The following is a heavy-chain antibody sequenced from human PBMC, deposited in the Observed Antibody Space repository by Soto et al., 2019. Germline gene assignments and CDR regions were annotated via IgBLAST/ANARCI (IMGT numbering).Heavy chain of an antibody. J-gene: IGHJ4*02. CDR1: GFTFSNAW. Sequence: GGSLRLSCAASGFTFSNAWMSWVRQAPGKGLEWVGRIKSKTDGGTTDYAAPVKGRFTISRDDSKNTLYLQMNSLKTEDTAVYYCTTGSEIAVAGTFVYWGQGTLVTVSS. CDR3: TTGSEIAVAGTFVY. V-gene: IGHV3-15*01. D-gene: IGHD6-19*01. CDR2: IKSKTDGGTT.